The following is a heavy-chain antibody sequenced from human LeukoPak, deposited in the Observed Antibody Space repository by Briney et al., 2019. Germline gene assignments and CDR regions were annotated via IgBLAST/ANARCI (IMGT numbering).Heavy chain of an antibody. J-gene: IGHJ4*02. V-gene: IGHV4-34*01. CDR2: INHSGST. D-gene: IGHD2-15*01. CDR1: GGSFSGYY. Sequence: SETLSLTCAVYGGSFSGYYWSWIRQPPGKGLEWIGEINHSGSTNYNPSLKSRVTISVDTSKNQFSLKLSSVTAADTAVYYCAREPYCSGGSCPRGYWGQGTLVTVSS. CDR3: AREPYCSGGSCPRGY.